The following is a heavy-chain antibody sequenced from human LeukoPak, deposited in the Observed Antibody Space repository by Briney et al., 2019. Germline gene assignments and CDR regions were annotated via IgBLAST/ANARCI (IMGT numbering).Heavy chain of an antibody. V-gene: IGHV3-23*01. J-gene: IGHJ4*02. CDR2: IGDSGGAT. D-gene: IGHD2-15*01. CDR1: GFTFSSYA. CDR3: AKRSCSGGSCNFDY. Sequence: GGSLRLSCAASGFTFSSYAMSWVRQATGKGLEWVSAIGDSGGATNYADSVKGRFTISRDNSKNTLYLQMNSLRAEDTAVYYCAKRSCSGGSCNFDYWGQGTLVTVPS.